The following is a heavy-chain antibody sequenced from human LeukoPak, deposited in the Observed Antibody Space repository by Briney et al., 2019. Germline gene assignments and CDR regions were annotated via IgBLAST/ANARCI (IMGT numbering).Heavy chain of an antibody. Sequence: ASVKVSCKASGYTFTIYGFSWVRQAPGQGLEWMGWISAYNGNTNYAQKFQGRVTMTRDTSTSTVYMELSSLRSEDTAVYYCARLDSFDAFDIWGQGTMVTVSS. CDR2: ISAYNGNT. CDR1: GYTFTIYG. V-gene: IGHV1-18*01. CDR3: ARLDSFDAFDI. J-gene: IGHJ3*02. D-gene: IGHD3/OR15-3a*01.